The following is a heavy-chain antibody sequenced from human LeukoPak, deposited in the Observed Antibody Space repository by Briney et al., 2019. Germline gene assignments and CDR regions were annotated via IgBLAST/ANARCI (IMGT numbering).Heavy chain of an antibody. CDR1: GGSFRGYY. J-gene: IGHJ6*04. D-gene: IGHD2-2*01. CDR3: ARSLPVLSYSRMKYCSSTSCPSSKMDV. V-gene: IGHV4-34*01. Sequence: SETLSLTCAVYGGSFRGYYWSWVRQPPGKGLEWIGEINHSGNTNYNPSLKSRVTISVDTSKNQFSLKLSSVTAADTAVYYCARSLPVLSYSRMKYCSSTSCPSSKMDVWGKGTTVTVSS. CDR2: INHSGNT.